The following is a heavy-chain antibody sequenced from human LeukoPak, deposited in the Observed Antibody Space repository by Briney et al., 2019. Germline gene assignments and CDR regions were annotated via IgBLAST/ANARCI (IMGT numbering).Heavy chain of an antibody. V-gene: IGHV1-58*01. CDR2: IIVDSGNT. Sequence: SVKVSCKASGFTFSGSAVQWVRQARGQRLEWLGWIIVDSGNTHYVQKLQERVTITRDMSTNTAYMELTSLTSEDTAVYYCATDSTPMVRGIIIAFAYWGQGTQVTVSS. CDR3: ATDSTPMVRGIIIAFAY. D-gene: IGHD3-10*01. J-gene: IGHJ4*02. CDR1: GFTFSGSA.